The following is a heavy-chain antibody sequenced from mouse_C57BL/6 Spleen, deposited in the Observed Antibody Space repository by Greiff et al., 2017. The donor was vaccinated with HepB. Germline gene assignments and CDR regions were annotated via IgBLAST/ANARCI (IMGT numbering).Heavy chain of an antibody. CDR3: ARDGAMDY. CDR1: GYAFTNYL. Sequence: QVQLQQSGAELVRPGTSVKVSCKASGYAFTNYLIEWVKQRPGQGLEWIGVINPGSGGTNYNEKFKGKATLTADKSSSTAYMQLCSLTSEDSAVYFCARDGAMDYWGQGTSVTVSS. J-gene: IGHJ4*01. V-gene: IGHV1-54*01. CDR2: INPGSGGT.